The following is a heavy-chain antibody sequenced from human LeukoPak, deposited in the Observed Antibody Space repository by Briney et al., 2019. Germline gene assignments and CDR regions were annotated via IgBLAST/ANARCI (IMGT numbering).Heavy chain of an antibody. D-gene: IGHD1-7*01. V-gene: IGHV3-72*01. Sequence: GGSLRLSCAASGFTFSDHYMDWVRQAPGNGLEWVGRTRNKANSYTTEYAASVKGRFTISRDDSKNSLYLQMNSLKTEDTAVYYCARSGLTGTTGDFDYWGQGTLVTVSS. J-gene: IGHJ4*02. CDR3: ARSGLTGTTGDFDY. CDR2: TRNKANSYTT. CDR1: GFTFSDHY.